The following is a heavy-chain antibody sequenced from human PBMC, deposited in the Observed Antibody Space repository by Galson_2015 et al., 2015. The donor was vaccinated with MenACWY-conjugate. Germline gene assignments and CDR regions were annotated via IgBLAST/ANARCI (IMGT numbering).Heavy chain of an antibody. Sequence: SVKVSCKVSGYILSELAIHWVRQAPGKGLEWMGGLDPEDGETVYARQFQGRVTMTEDTSRHTAYMQLSGLRYEDTAVYFCATFPARHGGAFSFDYWGQGTLVTVSS. CDR1: GYILSELA. CDR2: LDPEDGET. V-gene: IGHV1-24*01. CDR3: ATFPARHGGAFSFDY. D-gene: IGHD4-17*01. J-gene: IGHJ4*02.